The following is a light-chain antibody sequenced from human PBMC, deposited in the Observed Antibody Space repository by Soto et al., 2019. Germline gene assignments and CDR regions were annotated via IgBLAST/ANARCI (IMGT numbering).Light chain of an antibody. CDR3: QQYYSYPYT. J-gene: IGKJ2*01. CDR2: AAS. Sequence: DIQMTQSPSTLSASVGDRVTITCRASQTITTWLAWYQQKPGKAPNLLIYAASSLESGVPSRFSGSGSGTELNLTISDVQPDDFAIYYCQQYYSYPYTFGHGTKLEIK. CDR1: QTITTW. V-gene: IGKV1-5*01.